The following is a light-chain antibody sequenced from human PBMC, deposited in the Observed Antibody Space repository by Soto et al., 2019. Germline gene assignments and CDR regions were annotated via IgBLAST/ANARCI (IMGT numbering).Light chain of an antibody. Sequence: DIQMTQFPSSLSASLGDRVTIICQASQDISNYLNWYQQKPGKAPKLLIYDASNLETGVPSRFSGSGSGTDFTFTISSLQPEDIATYYCQQYDNLPFGQGTRLEIK. J-gene: IGKJ5*01. CDR3: QQYDNLP. CDR1: QDISNY. CDR2: DAS. V-gene: IGKV1-33*01.